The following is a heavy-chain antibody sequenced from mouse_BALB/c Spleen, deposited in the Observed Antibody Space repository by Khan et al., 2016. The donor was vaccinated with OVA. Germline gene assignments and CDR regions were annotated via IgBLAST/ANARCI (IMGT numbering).Heavy chain of an antibody. Sequence: QIQLVQSGPELKKPGETVKISCKASGYTFTNYVMNWVKQSPGKGLKWMGWINTYTGEPTYDDDFKGRFAFSLETSASTAFLQINSLKKEDTATNFCARGHGGYRGQGTTLTVSS. V-gene: IGHV9-3-1*01. CDR3: ARGHGGY. CDR2: INTYTGEP. J-gene: IGHJ2*01. CDR1: GYTFTNYV. D-gene: IGHD6-1*01.